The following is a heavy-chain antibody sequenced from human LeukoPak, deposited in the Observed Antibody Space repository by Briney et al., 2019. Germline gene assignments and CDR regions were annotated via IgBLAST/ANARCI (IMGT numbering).Heavy chain of an antibody. CDR1: GGSISSGYY. V-gene: IGHV4-38-2*02. D-gene: IGHD3-10*01. CDR3: ARDRYPYYYGSGFYYYYMDV. CDR2: IYHSGST. Sequence: SETLSLTCTVSGGSISSGYYWGWIRQPPGKGLEWIGSIYHSGSTYYNPSLKSRVTISVDTSKNKFSLKLNSVTAADTAVYYCARDRYPYYYGSGFYYYYMDVWGKGTTVTISS. J-gene: IGHJ6*03.